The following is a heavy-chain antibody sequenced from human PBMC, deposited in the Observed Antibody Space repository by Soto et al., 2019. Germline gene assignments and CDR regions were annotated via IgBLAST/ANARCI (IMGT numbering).Heavy chain of an antibody. J-gene: IGHJ4*02. CDR2: ISHIGSVN. Sequence: QVQLVESGGGLVKPGGSLRLSCAASGFTFSDYYMAWIRQAPGKGLEWLGDISHIGSVNYNPSLKSRVTISMDKSQNQFSLKVNSVTAADTAVYYCARSFGWYAIDYWGQGTLVIASS. D-gene: IGHD6-19*01. V-gene: IGHV4-34*09. CDR3: ARSFGWYAIDY. CDR1: GFTFSDYY.